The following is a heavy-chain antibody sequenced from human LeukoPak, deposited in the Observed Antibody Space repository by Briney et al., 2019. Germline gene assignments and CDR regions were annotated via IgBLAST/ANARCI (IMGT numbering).Heavy chain of an antibody. CDR3: ARGMITVPGTFDP. CDR2: INPSGGST. Sequence: ASVKVSCKASGYTFTSYGISWVQQAPGQGLEWMGIINPSGGSTSYAQKFQGRVTMTRDTSTSTVYMELSSLRSEDTAVYYCARGMITVPGTFDPWGQGTLVTVSS. D-gene: IGHD3-16*01. J-gene: IGHJ5*02. CDR1: GYTFTSYG. V-gene: IGHV1-46*03.